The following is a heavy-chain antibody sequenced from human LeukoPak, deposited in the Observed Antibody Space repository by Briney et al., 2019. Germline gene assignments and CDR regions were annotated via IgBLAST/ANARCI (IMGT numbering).Heavy chain of an antibody. CDR1: GFSVNNYY. CDR2: IRDSGET. CDR3: ARDRAVTQDWVEFDP. V-gene: IGHV3-66*03. J-gene: IGHJ5*02. D-gene: IGHD4-17*01. Sequence: GGSLRLSCAGSGFSVNNYYMSWVRQAPGKGLEWVSLIRDSGETFYADSVKGRFTISRDNSKNTMYLQMNRLRVEDTAVYFCARDRAVTQDWVEFDPWGQGTLVTVSS.